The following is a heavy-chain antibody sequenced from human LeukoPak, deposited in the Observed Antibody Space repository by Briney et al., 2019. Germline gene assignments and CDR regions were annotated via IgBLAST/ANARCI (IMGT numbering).Heavy chain of an antibody. D-gene: IGHD5-12*01. Sequence: GASVKVSCKVSGYTLTELSMHWVRQAPGKGLEWMGGFDPEDGETIYAQKFQGRVTMTVDTSTDTAYMELSSLRSEDTAVYYCATAPPDIVATINFDYWGQGTLVTVSS. CDR3: ATAPPDIVATINFDY. V-gene: IGHV1-24*01. J-gene: IGHJ4*02. CDR1: GYTLTELS. CDR2: FDPEDGET.